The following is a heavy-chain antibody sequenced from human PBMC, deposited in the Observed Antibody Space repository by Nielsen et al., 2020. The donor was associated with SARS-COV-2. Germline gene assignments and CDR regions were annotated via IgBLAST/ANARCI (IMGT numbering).Heavy chain of an antibody. D-gene: IGHD3-3*01. CDR3: AKDGRITIFGVVIIRGNWFDP. J-gene: IGHJ5*02. Sequence: GESLKISCAASGFTFSSYAMHWVRQAPGKGLEWVAVISYDGSNKYYADSVKGRFTISRDNSKNTLYLQMNSLRAEDTAVYYCAKDGRITIFGVVIIRGNWFDPWGQGTLVTVSS. V-gene: IGHV3-30-3*01. CDR1: GFTFSSYA. CDR2: ISYDGSNK.